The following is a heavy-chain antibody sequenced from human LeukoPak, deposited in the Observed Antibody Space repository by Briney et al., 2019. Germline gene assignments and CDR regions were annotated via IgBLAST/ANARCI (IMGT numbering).Heavy chain of an antibody. V-gene: IGHV3-23*01. CDR2: ISGSGGST. Sequence: GGSLRLSCAASGFTSSSYAMSWVRQAPGKGLEWVSVISGSGGSTYYADSVKGRFTISRDNSKNTLYLQMNSLRAEDTAVYYCARSERGCSGGSCYSSMDYWGQGTLVTVSS. CDR3: ARSERGCSGGSCYSSMDY. CDR1: GFTSSSYA. J-gene: IGHJ4*02. D-gene: IGHD2-15*01.